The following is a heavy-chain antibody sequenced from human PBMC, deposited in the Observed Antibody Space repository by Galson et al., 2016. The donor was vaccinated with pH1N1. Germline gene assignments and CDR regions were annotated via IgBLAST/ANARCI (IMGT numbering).Heavy chain of an antibody. CDR1: GFTFSTYA. J-gene: IGHJ6*02. Sequence: LRLSCAASGFTFSTYAMHWVRQAPGKGLEWVALTSYDGSNKYYADSVKGRFTISRDNSKNTLYLEMNSLRAEDTAVYYCARKTPYSSGWGYYYGMHVWGQGTTVTVSS. CDR3: ARKTPYSSGWGYYYGMHV. D-gene: IGHD6-19*01. V-gene: IGHV3-30-3*01. CDR2: TSYDGSNK.